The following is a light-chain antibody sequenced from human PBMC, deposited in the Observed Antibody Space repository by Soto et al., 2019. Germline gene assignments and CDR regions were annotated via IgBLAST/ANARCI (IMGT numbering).Light chain of an antibody. V-gene: IGLV4-69*01. Sequence: QPVLTQSPSASASLGASVKLTCTLSSGHSSYAIAWHQQQPAKGPRYLMKLNSDDSHSKGDGIPARFSGSSSGAERYLTISSLQSEDEADYYCQTCGTGVVFGGGTKLTVL. J-gene: IGLJ2*01. CDR3: QTCGTGVV. CDR2: LNSDDSH. CDR1: SGHSSYA.